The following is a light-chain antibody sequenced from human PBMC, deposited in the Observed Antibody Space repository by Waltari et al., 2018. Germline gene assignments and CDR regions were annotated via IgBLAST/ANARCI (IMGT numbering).Light chain of an antibody. CDR1: SIRSYY. V-gene: IGLV3-19*01. CDR3: HSRDASVAGS. J-gene: IGLJ2*01. CDR2: DKN. Sequence: SSELTQDPAVSVAMGQTVRITCQGDSIRSYYASWYQQRPGQAPILGIYDKNNRPSGVPDRFSGSSSHNTGSLTITGAQAEDEASYYCHSRDASVAGSFGGGTKLTVL.